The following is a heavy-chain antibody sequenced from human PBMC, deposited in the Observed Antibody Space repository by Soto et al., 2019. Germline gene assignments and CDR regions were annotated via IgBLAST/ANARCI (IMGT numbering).Heavy chain of an antibody. D-gene: IGHD6-19*01. J-gene: IGHJ4*02. V-gene: IGHV3-74*01. CDR2: INSDGSTT. CDR1: GFTFSNYW. Sequence: GGSLRLSCAASGFTFSNYWMHWVRQAPGKGLVWVSRINSDGSTTSHADSVKGRFTISRDNAKNTLYLKMNSLRAEDTFFFYFARLPGYSTGWTPFDFWGQGTQVTVSS. CDR3: ARLPGYSTGWTPFDF.